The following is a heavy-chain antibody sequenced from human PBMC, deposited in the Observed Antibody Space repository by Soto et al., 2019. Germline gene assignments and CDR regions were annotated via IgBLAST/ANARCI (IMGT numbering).Heavy chain of an antibody. CDR3: AKDLRRARQVVLDYHYYLDV. CDR2: ISGSGGST. Sequence: EVQLLESGGGLVQPGGSLRLSCAASGFTFSSYAMSWVRQAPGKGLEWVSAISGSGGSTYYADSVKGRFTISRDNSKHPLDLHMNTLRAEDATVYYCAKDLRRARQVVLDYHYYLDVWGKATTVTLSS. D-gene: IGHD3-16*02. V-gene: IGHV3-23*01. J-gene: IGHJ6*03. CDR1: GFTFSSYA.